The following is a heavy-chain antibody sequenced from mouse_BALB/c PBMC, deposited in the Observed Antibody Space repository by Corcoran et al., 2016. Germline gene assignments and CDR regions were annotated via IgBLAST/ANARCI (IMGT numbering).Heavy chain of an antibody. Sequence: EVQLQQSGPELVKPGASVKMSCKASGYTFTSYVMHWVKQKPGQGLEWIGYINPYNDGTKYNEKCKGKPKLTSDKSSSTAYMEISRLTSEDSAFYSCAIYDGDAMDYLCQGTSVTFSS. D-gene: IGHD1-2*01. V-gene: IGHV1S136*01. CDR3: AIYDGDAMDY. J-gene: IGHJ4*01. CDR2: INPYNDGT. CDR1: GYTFTSYV.